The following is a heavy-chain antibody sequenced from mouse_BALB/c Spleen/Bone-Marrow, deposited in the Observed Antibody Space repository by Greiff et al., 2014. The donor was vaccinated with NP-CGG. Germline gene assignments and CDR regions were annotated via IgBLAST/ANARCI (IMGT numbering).Heavy chain of an antibody. V-gene: IGHV1S137*01. Sequence: QVQLQQSGAELVRPGVSVKISCKGSGYTFTDYAVHWVKQSHAKSLEWIGVISTHYGDATYNQKFKGKATMTVDKSSSTAYMEPARLTSEDSAIYYCARDLDYWGQGTTLTVSS. CDR3: ARDLDY. J-gene: IGHJ2*01. CDR2: ISTHYGDA. CDR1: GYTFTDYA.